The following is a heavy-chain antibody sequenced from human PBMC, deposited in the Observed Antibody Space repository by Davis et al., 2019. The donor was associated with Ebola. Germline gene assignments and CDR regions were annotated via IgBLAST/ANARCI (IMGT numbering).Heavy chain of an antibody. CDR1: GSTVSSYA. Sequence: PGGSLTLSCAASGSTVSSYAMHWVRQAPGKGLEWVAVISYDGSNRYYADSVKGQFTISSDNSKNTLYLQMNSLRAEDTAVYYCARSSSWAFLLYFDYWSQGTLVTVSS. V-gene: IGHV3-30-3*01. CDR3: ARSSSWAFLLYFDY. CDR2: ISYDGSNR. D-gene: IGHD6-13*01. J-gene: IGHJ4*02.